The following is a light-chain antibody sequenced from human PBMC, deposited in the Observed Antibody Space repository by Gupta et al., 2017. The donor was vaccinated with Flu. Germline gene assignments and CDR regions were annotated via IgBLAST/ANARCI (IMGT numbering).Light chain of an antibody. Sequence: QSALTQPSSVSGSPGPSLTISCTGTTLDVAGSNYVPWYQQQPGKAPKLMMYEVSKRPSGVSSRFSGSKSGKTASLNISGLQAEDEADYYCRSYKSSSTCEVFGTGTKVTVL. CDR1: TLDVAGSNY. CDR3: RSYKSSSTCEV. CDR2: EVS. J-gene: IGLJ1*01. V-gene: IGLV2-14*01.